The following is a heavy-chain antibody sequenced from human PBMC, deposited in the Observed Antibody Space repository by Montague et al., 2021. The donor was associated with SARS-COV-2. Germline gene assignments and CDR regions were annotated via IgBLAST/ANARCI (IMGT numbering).Heavy chain of an antibody. V-gene: IGHV4-61*08. CDR1: GGSVNSGGYY. CDR3: ARDRTAADYDDYETAGSSYYYGMDV. J-gene: IGHJ6*02. CDR2: IYYSGTT. Sequence: SETLSLTCTVSGGSVNSGGYYWSWIRQPPGKGLEWIGNIYYSGTTNYNPSLKSRVTISVDTSKNQFTLKLSSVTAADTAVYYCARDRTAADYDDYETAGSSYYYGMDVWGQGTTVTVSS. D-gene: IGHD4-17*01.